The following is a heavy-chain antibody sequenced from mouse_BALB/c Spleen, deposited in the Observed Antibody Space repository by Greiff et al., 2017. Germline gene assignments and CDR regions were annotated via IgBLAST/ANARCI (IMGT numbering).Heavy chain of an antibody. Sequence: EVNLVESGGGLVQPGGSRKLSCAASGFTFSDYGMAWVRQAPGKGPEWVAFISNLAYSIYYADTVTGRFTISRENAKNTLYLEMSSLRSEDTAMYYCARDAVTKYFDYWGQGTTLTVSS. J-gene: IGHJ2*01. CDR3: ARDAVTKYFDY. V-gene: IGHV5-15*02. CDR1: GFTFSDYG. D-gene: IGHD2-13*01. CDR2: ISNLAYSI.